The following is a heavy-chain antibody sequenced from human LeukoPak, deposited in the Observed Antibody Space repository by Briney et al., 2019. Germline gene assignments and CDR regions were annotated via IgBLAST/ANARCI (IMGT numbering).Heavy chain of an antibody. J-gene: IGHJ4*02. V-gene: IGHV5-51*01. CDR1: GYSFTNYW. CDR2: IYPADSDT. D-gene: IGHD1-26*01. CDR3: ARHVGGATFDY. Sequence: GESLKISCKGSGYSFTNYWIGWVRQMPGKGLEWMGIIYPADSDTTYSPSFQGQVTISADKSISTAYLQWNSLKASDSAMYYCARHVGGATFDYWGQGTLVTVSS.